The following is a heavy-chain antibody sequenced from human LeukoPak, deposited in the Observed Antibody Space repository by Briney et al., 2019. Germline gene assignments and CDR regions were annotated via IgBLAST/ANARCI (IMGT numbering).Heavy chain of an antibody. V-gene: IGHV3-23*01. CDR1: GFTFSSYA. D-gene: IGHD3-22*01. J-gene: IGHJ6*04. CDR2: ISGSGGST. Sequence: GGSLRLSCAASGFTFSSYAMSWVRQAPGKGLEWVSAISGSGGSTYYADSVKGRFTISRDNSKNTLYLQMNSLRAEDTAVYYCAKDRGYYDSSGYWMDVWGKGTTVTISS. CDR3: AKDRGYYDSSGYWMDV.